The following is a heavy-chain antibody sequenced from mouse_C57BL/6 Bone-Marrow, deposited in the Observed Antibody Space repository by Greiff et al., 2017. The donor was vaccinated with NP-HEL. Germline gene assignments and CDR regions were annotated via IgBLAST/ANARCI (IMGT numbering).Heavy chain of an antibody. CDR3: VHDYIEDMDV. Sequence: EVLLQEPGGGLVQPKGSLKLSCAASGYTFTTYAMHWVRQAPGKGLEWVARIRSKSSNYATYYDDSVKARFTIAREDSRSMLNLQMNILKTEDAAMYCGVHDYIEDMDVWGQGTSVTVSS. CDR2: IRSKSSNYAT. J-gene: IGHJ4*01. CDR1: GYTFTTYA. V-gene: IGHV10-3*01. D-gene: IGHD2-4*01.